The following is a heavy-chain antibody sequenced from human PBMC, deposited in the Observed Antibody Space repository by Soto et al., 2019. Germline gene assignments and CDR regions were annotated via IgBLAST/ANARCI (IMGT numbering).Heavy chain of an antibody. J-gene: IGHJ4*02. CDR2: ISNSGRIT. CDR3: ARDHGGGGLALEF. D-gene: IGHD3-16*01. Sequence: QVHLEESGGGLVKSGGSLRLSCTASGFTFSDYYMSWIRQAPGKGLEWVSDISNSGRITHHADSMEGRFTISRDNAKNSLYLQMNSLRPEDSAIYYCARDHGGGGLALEFWAQGTLVTVSS. V-gene: IGHV3-11*01. CDR1: GFTFSDYY.